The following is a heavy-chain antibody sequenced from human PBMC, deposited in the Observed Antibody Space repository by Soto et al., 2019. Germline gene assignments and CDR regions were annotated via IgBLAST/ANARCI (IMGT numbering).Heavy chain of an antibody. Sequence: QVQLVQSGAEVKKPGASVKVSCKASGYTFTSYDINWVRQATGQGLEWMGWRNPNSGNTGSAQKFQGRVNMTSNTSISTAYMELSTLSCEKTAVYYSAREQKMLGLDPWGKGSVVTVTS. V-gene: IGHV1-8*01. CDR3: AREQKMLGLDP. CDR1: GYTFTSYD. D-gene: IGHD2-8*01. CDR2: RNPNSGNT. J-gene: IGHJ5*02.